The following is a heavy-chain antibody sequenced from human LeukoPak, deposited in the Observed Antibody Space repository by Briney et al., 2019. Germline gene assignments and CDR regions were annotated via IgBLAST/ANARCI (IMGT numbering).Heavy chain of an antibody. CDR2: IYHSGST. CDR1: GYSISSGYY. Sequence: PSETLSLTCAVSGYSISSGYYWGWTRQPPGKGLEWIGSIYHSGSTYYNPSLKSRVTISVDTSKNQFSLKLSFETAADTAVYYCASQRSYYGSGVYFDYWGQGTLVTVSS. CDR3: ASQRSYYGSGVYFDY. V-gene: IGHV4-38-2*01. D-gene: IGHD3-10*01. J-gene: IGHJ4*01.